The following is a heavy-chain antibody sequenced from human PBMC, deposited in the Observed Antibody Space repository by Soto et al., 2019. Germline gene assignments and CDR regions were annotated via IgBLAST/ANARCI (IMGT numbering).Heavy chain of an antibody. Sequence: GGSLRLSCAASGFTFSSYAMSWVRQAPGKGLEWVSAISGSGGSTYYADSVKGRFTISRDDSKNTLYLQMNSLRAEDTAVYYCAKDRGNKGSSWYDYYYVMDVWGQGTTVTVSS. D-gene: IGHD6-13*01. V-gene: IGHV3-23*01. CDR1: GFTFSSYA. CDR2: ISGSGGST. CDR3: AKDRGNKGSSWYDYYYVMDV. J-gene: IGHJ6*02.